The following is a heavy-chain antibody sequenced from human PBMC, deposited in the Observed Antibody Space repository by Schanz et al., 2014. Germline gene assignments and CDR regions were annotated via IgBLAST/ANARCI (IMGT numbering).Heavy chain of an antibody. CDR1: GFTFFGIF. J-gene: IGHJ1*01. CDR2: INSDGTTT. D-gene: IGHD1-7*01. CDR3: AMGGYQLHH. Sequence: EVQLLESGGGLVQPGGSLRLSCVASGFTFFGIFAMGWVRQAPGKGLEWVSHINSDGTTTTYAYSVKGRFTISRDNAENTLYLQMNSLRVEDTAVYYCAMGGYQLHHWGQGALVTVSS. V-gene: IGHV3-74*02.